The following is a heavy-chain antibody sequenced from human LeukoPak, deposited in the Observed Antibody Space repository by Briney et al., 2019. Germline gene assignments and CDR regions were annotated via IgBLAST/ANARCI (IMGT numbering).Heavy chain of an antibody. Sequence: ASVKVSCKASGYIFTGYGISWLRQAPGQGLEWMGWISTYNGDTNYAQKFQGRVTMTTDTSTSTAYMELRSLRSDDTAVYYCARDGGDYGDYWGQGTLVTVSS. CDR3: ARDGGDYGDY. J-gene: IGHJ4*02. CDR2: ISTYNGDT. D-gene: IGHD4-17*01. CDR1: GYIFTGYG. V-gene: IGHV1-18*01.